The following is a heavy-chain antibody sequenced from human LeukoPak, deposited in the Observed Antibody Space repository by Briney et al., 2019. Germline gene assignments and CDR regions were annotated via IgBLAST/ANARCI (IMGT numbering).Heavy chain of an antibody. Sequence: HGGSLKISCKVSGYSFPSYWISWVRPVAGKGLEGMGRIAPSDSYTNYNPSFEGHVTMSVEKSITTVYLQWSSLKASDTAMYYCVRQPPGVYDTTQNWFDPWGQGTPVTVSS. CDR1: GYSFPSYW. V-gene: IGHV5-10-1*01. J-gene: IGHJ5*02. CDR2: IAPSDSYT. D-gene: IGHD3-22*01. CDR3: VRQPPGVYDTTQNWFDP.